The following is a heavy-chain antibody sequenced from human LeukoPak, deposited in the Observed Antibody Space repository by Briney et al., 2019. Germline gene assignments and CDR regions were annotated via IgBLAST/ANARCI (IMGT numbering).Heavy chain of an antibody. CDR3: ARLYSGSDW. D-gene: IGHD5-12*01. J-gene: IGHJ4*02. CDR2: INPADSNT. Sequence: GESLKISCRGPGYSFTNYWLGWVRQMPGKGVEGMGIINPADSNTRYSPSFQGQVTISADKSISTAYLQWSSLQASDTAMYYCARLYSGSDWWGQGTLVTVSS. V-gene: IGHV5-51*01. CDR1: GYSFTNYW.